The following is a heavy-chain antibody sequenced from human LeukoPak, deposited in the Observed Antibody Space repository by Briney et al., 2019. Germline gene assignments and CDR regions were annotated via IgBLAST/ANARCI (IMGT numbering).Heavy chain of an antibody. D-gene: IGHD6-13*01. CDR2: IWYDGSNK. CDR1: GFTFSSYG. J-gene: IGHJ4*02. V-gene: IGHV3-33*01. Sequence: PGRSLRHSCAAFGFTFSSYGMHWVRQAPGKGLEWVAVIWYDGSNKYYADSVKGRFTISRDNSKNTLYLQMNSLRAEDTAVYYCAREEAAGSLDYWGQGTLVTVYS. CDR3: AREEAAGSLDY.